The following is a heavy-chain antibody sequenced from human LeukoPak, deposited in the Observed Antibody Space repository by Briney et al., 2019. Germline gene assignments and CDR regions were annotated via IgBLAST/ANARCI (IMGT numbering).Heavy chain of an antibody. V-gene: IGHV3-30*18. CDR3: AKDSGGTYYFDY. CDR1: GFNFSSYG. Sequence: GGSLRLSCAASGFNFSSYGMHWVRQAPGKGLEWVAVISYDGSNKDYADSVKGRFTISRDNSKNTLYLQMNSLRAEDTAVYYCAKDSGGTYYFDYWGQGTLVTVSS. CDR2: ISYDGSNK. J-gene: IGHJ4*02. D-gene: IGHD1-26*01.